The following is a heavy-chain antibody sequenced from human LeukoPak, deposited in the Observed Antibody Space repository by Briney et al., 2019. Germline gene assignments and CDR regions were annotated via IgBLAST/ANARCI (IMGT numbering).Heavy chain of an antibody. CDR1: GFTVSTNY. CDR2: IYSDGTT. J-gene: IGHJ4*02. V-gene: IGHV3-53*01. Sequence: GGSLRLSCAASGFTVSTNYMSWVRQAPGKGLEWVSLIYSDGTTYYAASVKGRFTISRDNSKNKLYLQMNSLSAEDTAVYYCARDVTYYYDSSAAGFDSWGQGTLVTVSS. D-gene: IGHD3-22*01. CDR3: ARDVTYYYDSSAAGFDS.